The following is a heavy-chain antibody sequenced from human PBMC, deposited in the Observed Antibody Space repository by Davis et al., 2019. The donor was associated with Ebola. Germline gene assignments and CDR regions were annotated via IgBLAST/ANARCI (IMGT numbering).Heavy chain of an antibody. V-gene: IGHV1-69*04. CDR1: GGTFSSHA. CDR3: AAEASPGSDAFDI. Sequence: SVKVSCKASGGTFSSHAINWVRQAPGRGLEWVGIINPILPTPNYAQKLHGRVAISADKSTATAYMELSSLKSEDTAVYYCAAEASPGSDAFDIWGQGTMVAVSS. CDR2: INPILPTP. J-gene: IGHJ3*02.